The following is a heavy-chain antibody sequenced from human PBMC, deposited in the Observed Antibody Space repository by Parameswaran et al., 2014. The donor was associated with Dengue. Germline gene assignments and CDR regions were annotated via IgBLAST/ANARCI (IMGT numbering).Heavy chain of an antibody. Sequence: SWVRQAPGQGLEWMGRIIPILGIANYAQKFQGRVTITADKSTSTAYMELSSLRSEDTAVYYCAREPMTTVTQSYYYYGMDVWGQGTTVTVSS. J-gene: IGHJ6*02. V-gene: IGHV1-69*04. CDR3: AREPMTTVTQSYYYYGMDV. CDR2: IIPILGIA. D-gene: IGHD4-11*01.